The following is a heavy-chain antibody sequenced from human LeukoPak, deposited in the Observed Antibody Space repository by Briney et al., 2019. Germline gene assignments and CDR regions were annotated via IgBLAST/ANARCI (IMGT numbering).Heavy chain of an antibody. CDR2: ISYSGST. CDR1: GGSISSSIYF. D-gene: IGHD3-22*01. V-gene: IGHV4-39*01. CDR3: ARHAIDSSGYYLDYFDY. Sequence: SETLSLTCTVSGGSISSSIYFWGWIRQPPGKGLEWIGSISYSGSTYYNPSLKSRVTISVDTSKNQFSLRLSSVTAADTAAYSCARHAIDSSGYYLDYFDYWGQGTLVTVSS. J-gene: IGHJ4*02.